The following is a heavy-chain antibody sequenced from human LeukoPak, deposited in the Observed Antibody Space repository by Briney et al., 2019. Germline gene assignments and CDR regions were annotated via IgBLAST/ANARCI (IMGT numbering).Heavy chain of an antibody. CDR1: GGSISSYY. CDR2: IYTSGST. Sequence: PSETLSLTCTVSGGSISSYYWSWIRQPAGKGLEWIGRIYTSGSTNYNPSLKSRVTMSVDTSKSQFSLKLSSVTAADTAVYYCARDPPSTYYYDSSGYFDYWGQGTLVTVSS. CDR3: ARDPPSTYYYDSSGYFDY. J-gene: IGHJ4*02. D-gene: IGHD3-22*01. V-gene: IGHV4-4*07.